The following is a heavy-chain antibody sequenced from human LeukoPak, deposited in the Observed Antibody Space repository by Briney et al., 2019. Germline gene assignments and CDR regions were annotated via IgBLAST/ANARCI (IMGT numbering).Heavy chain of an antibody. D-gene: IGHD1-26*01. CDR2: IFHSGTT. J-gene: IGHJ5*02. CDR3: ARLRLSGGSFSVGWFDP. V-gene: IGHV4-4*02. CDR1: DEVITSNNW. Sequence: PSGTLSLTCTVSDEVITSNNWWSWVRQSPGKGLVWIGEIFHSGTTRYKASLESRVTMLLDKSKNQFSLRLNSVTAADTAVYFCARLRLSGGSFSVGWFDPWGQGIQVTVSS.